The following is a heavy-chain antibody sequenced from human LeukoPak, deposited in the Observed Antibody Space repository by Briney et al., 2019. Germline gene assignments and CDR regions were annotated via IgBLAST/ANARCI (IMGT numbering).Heavy chain of an antibody. V-gene: IGHV3-48*04. J-gene: IGHJ4*02. Sequence: GGSLRLSCAASGFTFSSYAMSWVRQAPGKGLEWVSYISSSGSTIYYADSVEGRFTISRDNAKNSLYLQMNSLRAEDTAVYYCAREDGEAYFDYWGQGTLVTVSS. CDR3: AREDGEAYFDY. CDR1: GFTFSSYA. CDR2: ISSSGSTI.